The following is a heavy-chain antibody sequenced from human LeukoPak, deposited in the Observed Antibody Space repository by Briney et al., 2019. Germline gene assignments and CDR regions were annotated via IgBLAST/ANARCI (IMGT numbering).Heavy chain of an antibody. CDR1: GYSFSDFA. V-gene: IGHV1-3*01. Sequence: ASVKVSCKASGYSFSDFAMHWVRQAPGQSLEWMGWINAGNGKTKYSQKFQGRAIITRDTSATTAYMDLSSLTSEDTAVYYCARSIWYNRQYYFDSWGLGTLVTVSS. CDR3: ARSIWYNRQYYFDS. D-gene: IGHD6-13*01. J-gene: IGHJ4*02. CDR2: INAGNGKT.